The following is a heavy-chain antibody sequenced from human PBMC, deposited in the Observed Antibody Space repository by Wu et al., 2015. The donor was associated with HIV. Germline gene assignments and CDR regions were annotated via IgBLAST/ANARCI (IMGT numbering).Heavy chain of an antibody. D-gene: IGHD4/OR15-4a*01. CDR2: MNPRNGYI. J-gene: IGHJ5*01. Sequence: QAQLAQSGSEAKRPGASVNVSCKASXILTSFPIAWVRQAPGQRLEWMGWMNPRNGYIKPAQRFQDRITMSTTNSAHTAYMELRNLTSDDTAIYFCARVQFDPNYYTYFDLWGQGTLVTVSS. CDR3: ARVQFDPNYYTYFDL. CDR1: XILTSFP. V-gene: IGHV1-18*01.